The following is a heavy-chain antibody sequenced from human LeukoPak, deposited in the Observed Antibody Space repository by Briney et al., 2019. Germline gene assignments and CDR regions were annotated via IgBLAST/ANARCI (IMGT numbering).Heavy chain of an antibody. J-gene: IGHJ3*02. CDR2: ISAYNGST. D-gene: IGHD1-26*01. CDR3: ARDPSVGATSDAFDI. CDR1: GYTFTSYG. Sequence: ASVKVSCKASGYTFTSYGISWVRQAPGQGLEWMGWISAYNGSTNYAQKLQGRVTMTTDTSTSTAYMELRSLRSDDTAVYYCARDPSVGATSDAFDIWGQGTMVTVSP. V-gene: IGHV1-18*01.